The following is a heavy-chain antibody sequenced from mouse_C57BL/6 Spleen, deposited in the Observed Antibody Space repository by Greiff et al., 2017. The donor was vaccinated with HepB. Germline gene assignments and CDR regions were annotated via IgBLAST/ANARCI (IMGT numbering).Heavy chain of an antibody. CDR3: ARHRGGSSTYWYFDV. CDR2: INPSTGGT. J-gene: IGHJ1*03. V-gene: IGHV1-42*01. Sequence: EVQLQQSGPELVKPGASVKISCKASGYSFTGYYMNWVKQSPEKSLEWIGEINPSTGGTTYNQKFKAKATLTVDKSSSTAYMQLKSLTSEDSAVYYCARHRGGSSTYWYFDVWGTGTTVTVSS. D-gene: IGHD1-1*01. CDR1: GYSFTGYY.